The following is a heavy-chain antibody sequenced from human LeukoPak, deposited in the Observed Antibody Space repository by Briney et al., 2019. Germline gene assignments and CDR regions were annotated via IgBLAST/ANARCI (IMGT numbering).Heavy chain of an antibody. CDR1: GYTFAACY. Sequence: GASVKVSCKTSGYTFAACYIHWVRQAPGQRLEWMGWINTGNGNTKHSQNFQGRVTITRDTSVSTAYMELSSLRSEDTAVYYCARHSLTYPAGFDYWGQGTLVTVSS. D-gene: IGHD2/OR15-2a*01. J-gene: IGHJ4*02. CDR3: ARHSLTYPAGFDY. CDR2: INTGNGNT. V-gene: IGHV1-3*04.